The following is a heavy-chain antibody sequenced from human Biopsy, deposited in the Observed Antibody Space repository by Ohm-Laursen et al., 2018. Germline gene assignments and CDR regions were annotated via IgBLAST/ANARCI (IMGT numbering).Heavy chain of an antibody. D-gene: IGHD3-22*01. V-gene: IGHV4-59*08. CDR1: GGSISSYY. Sequence: GTLSLTCTVSGGSISSYYWTWIRQPPGKGLEWIGDVYYSGSTNRNPSLKSRVTILVDTSRNQFSLKLNSVTAADTAVYYCGRREVVITHDAFDTWGQGKMVTVSS. CDR2: VYYSGST. CDR3: GRREVVITHDAFDT. J-gene: IGHJ3*02.